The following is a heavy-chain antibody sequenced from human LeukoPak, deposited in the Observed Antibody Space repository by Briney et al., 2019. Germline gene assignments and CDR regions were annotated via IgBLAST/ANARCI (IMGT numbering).Heavy chain of an antibody. J-gene: IGHJ4*02. V-gene: IGHV4-61*02. D-gene: IGHD3-10*01. Sequence: SETLSLTCTVSGGSISSGAYYGSWIRQPAGKGLESIGRFYTTGSTNYNPSLKSRVTISVDTARNQFSLKLSSVTAADTAVYYCARDVYASETYYVGHWGQGILVTVSS. CDR3: ARDVYASETYYVGH. CDR1: GGSISSGAYY. CDR2: FYTTGST.